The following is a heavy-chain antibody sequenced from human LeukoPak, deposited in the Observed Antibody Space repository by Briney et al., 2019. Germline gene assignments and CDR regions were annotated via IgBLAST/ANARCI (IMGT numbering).Heavy chain of an antibody. CDR2: IYPGDSDT. CDR1: GYSFTTYW. Sequence: GESLKISCKVSGYSFTTYWIGWVRQMPGKGLEWMGIIYPGDSDTRYSPSFQGQVTISADKSISTAYLQWSGLKASDTAIYYCARSSGSFLPRYVDVWGQGTTVTVSS. CDR3: ARSSGSFLPRYVDV. D-gene: IGHD1-26*01. V-gene: IGHV5-51*01. J-gene: IGHJ6*02.